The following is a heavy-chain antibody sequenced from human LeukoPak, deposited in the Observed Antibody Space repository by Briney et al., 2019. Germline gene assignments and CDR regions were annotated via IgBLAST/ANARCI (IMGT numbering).Heavy chain of an antibody. Sequence: ASVKVSCKASGGTFSSYAISWVRQAPGQGLEWMGGIIPIFGTANYAQKFQGRVTITTDESTSTAYMELSSLRSEDTAVYYCARESDSSGYHDYWGQGTLVTVSS. D-gene: IGHD3-22*01. CDR1: GGTFSSYA. CDR2: IIPIFGTA. J-gene: IGHJ4*02. CDR3: ARESDSSGYHDY. V-gene: IGHV1-69*05.